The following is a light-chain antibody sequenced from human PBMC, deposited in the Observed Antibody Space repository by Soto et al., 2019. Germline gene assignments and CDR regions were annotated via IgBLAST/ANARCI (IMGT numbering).Light chain of an antibody. Sequence: QSVLTQPASVSGSPGQSITISCTGTSSDVGAYNYDSWYQQYPGEAPKVIIYDVSHRPAGVSNRFSGSKSGNTASLTISGLQTQDEADYYCSSYTSVTTYVFGTGTKDTVL. V-gene: IGLV2-14*01. CDR2: DVS. J-gene: IGLJ1*01. CDR3: SSYTSVTTYV. CDR1: SSDVGAYNY.